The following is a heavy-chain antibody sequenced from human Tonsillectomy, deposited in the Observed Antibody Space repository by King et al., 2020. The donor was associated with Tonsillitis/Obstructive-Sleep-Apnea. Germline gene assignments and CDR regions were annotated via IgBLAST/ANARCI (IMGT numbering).Heavy chain of an antibody. D-gene: IGHD2-2*01. Sequence: VQLVESGGGLVQPGGSLRLSCAASGFTFSSYAMSWVRQAPGKGLEWVSTISGSGGSTYYAASVKGRFTISRDNSKNTLYLQMNSLRAEDTAVYYCAKGGYCRSTSCPFDYWGQGTLVTVSS. CDR3: AKGGYCRSTSCPFDY. V-gene: IGHV3-23*04. J-gene: IGHJ4*02. CDR1: GFTFSSYA. CDR2: ISGSGGST.